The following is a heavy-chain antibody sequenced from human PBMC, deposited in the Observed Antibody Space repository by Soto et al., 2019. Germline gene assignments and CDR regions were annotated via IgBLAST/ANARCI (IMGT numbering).Heavy chain of an antibody. D-gene: IGHD2-2*02. Sequence: GGSLRLSCAASGFTFSSYWMHWVRQAPGKGLVWVSLINSDGSSTSYADSVKGRFTISRDNAKNTLYLQLNSLRAEDTAVYYCSRGSREDIVVVPAGIVLNWFDPWGQGTLVTVSS. CDR3: SRGSREDIVVVPAGIVLNWFDP. CDR1: GFTFSSYW. J-gene: IGHJ5*02. V-gene: IGHV3-74*01. CDR2: INSDGSST.